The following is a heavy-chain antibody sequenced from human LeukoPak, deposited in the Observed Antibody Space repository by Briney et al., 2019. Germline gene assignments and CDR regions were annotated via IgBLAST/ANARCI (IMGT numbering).Heavy chain of an antibody. Sequence: GGSLRLSCAASGFTFSSYGMHWVRQAPGKGLEWVAVISYDGSNKYYADSVKGRFTISRDSSKNTLYLQMNSLRAEDTAVYYCARGLVGGPFDYWGQGTLVTVSS. J-gene: IGHJ4*02. CDR3: ARGLVGGPFDY. V-gene: IGHV3-30*03. CDR1: GFTFSSYG. CDR2: ISYDGSNK. D-gene: IGHD3-16*01.